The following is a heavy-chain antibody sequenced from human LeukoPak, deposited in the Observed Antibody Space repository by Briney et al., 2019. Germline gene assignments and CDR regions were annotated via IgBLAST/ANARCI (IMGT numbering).Heavy chain of an antibody. D-gene: IGHD6-13*01. V-gene: IGHV3-11*01. J-gene: IGHJ3*02. CDR3: ARGKDSSTWYLFGAFDI. CDR1: GFTFSDYY. Sequence: GGSLRLSCAASGFTFSDYYMSWIRQAPGKGLERVSYINSGSTIYYADSVKGRFTISRDNAKNSLYLQMNSLRAEDTAVYYCARGKDSSTWYLFGAFDIWGQGTMVTVSS. CDR2: INSGSTI.